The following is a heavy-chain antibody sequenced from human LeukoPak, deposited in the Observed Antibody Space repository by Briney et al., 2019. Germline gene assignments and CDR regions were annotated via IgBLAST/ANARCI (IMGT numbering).Heavy chain of an antibody. CDR3: AKDSRYSGYVNWFDP. V-gene: IGHV3-23*01. CDR1: GFTFSSYA. Sequence: GGSLRLSCAASGFTFSSYAMSWVRQAPGKGLEWVSAISGSGGSTYYADSVKGRFTISRDNAKNSLYLQMNGLRAEDTAVYYCAKDSRYSGYVNWFDPWGQGTLVTVSS. J-gene: IGHJ5*02. CDR2: ISGSGGST. D-gene: IGHD5-12*01.